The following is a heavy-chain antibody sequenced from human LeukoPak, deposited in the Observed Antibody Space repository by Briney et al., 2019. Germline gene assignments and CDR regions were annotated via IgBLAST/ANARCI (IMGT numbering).Heavy chain of an antibody. Sequence: SETLSLTCTVSGVSISSNNYYWGWLRQPPGKGLEGIGSIYYGGYTYYNPSLKSRVTISVDTSKNQSSLKLSSVTAADTAVYYCARGGSGSYKGWFDPWGLGTLVTVSS. J-gene: IGHJ5*02. D-gene: IGHD6-19*01. CDR1: GVSISSNNYY. CDR3: ARGGSGSYKGWFDP. V-gene: IGHV4-39*07. CDR2: IYYGGYT.